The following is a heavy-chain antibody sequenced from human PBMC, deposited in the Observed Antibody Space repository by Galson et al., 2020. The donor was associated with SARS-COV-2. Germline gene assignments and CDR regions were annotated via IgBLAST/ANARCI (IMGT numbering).Heavy chain of an antibody. V-gene: IGHV1-69*13. J-gene: IGHJ4*02. CDR2: IIPIFGTA. CDR1: GGTFSSYA. D-gene: IGHD1-26*01. CDR3: AKEARGCRSGSYPGCYFDY. Sequence: SVKVSCKASGGTFSSYAISWVRQAPGQGLEWMGGIIPIFGTANYAQKFQGRVTITADESTSTAYMELSSLRSEDTAVYYCAKEARGCRSGSYPGCYFDYWGQGTLVTVSS.